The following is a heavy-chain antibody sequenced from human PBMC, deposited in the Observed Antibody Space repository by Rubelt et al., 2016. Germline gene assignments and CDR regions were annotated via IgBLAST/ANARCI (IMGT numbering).Heavy chain of an antibody. CDR1: GFTVRSNY. CDR3: ARASSGYDFDY. V-gene: IGHV3-11*01. CDR2: ISGFGTTI. J-gene: IGHJ4*02. D-gene: IGHD3-22*01. Sequence: GLVQPGGSLRLSCAASGFTVRSNYMSWVRQAPGKGLEWISYISGFGTTIYYADSVKGRFTISRDNAKNSLYLQMNSLRTEDTAVYYCARASSGYDFDYWGQGMLVTVSS.